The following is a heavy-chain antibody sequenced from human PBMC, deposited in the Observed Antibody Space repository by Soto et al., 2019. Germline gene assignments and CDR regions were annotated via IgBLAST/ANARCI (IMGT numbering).Heavy chain of an antibody. V-gene: IGHV4-59*08. Sequence: SETLSLTCTVSGGSISSYYWSWIRQPPGKGLEWIGYIYYSGSTNYNPSLKSRVTISVDTSKNQFSLKLSSVTAADTAVYYCGRSGEYYGSGTLERRYFDYWGQGTLVTVSS. D-gene: IGHD3-10*01. CDR3: GRSGEYYGSGTLERRYFDY. CDR2: IYYSGST. CDR1: GGSISSYY. J-gene: IGHJ4*02.